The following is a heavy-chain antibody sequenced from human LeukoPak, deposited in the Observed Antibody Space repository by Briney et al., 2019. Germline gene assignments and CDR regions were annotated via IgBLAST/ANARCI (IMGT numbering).Heavy chain of an antibody. V-gene: IGHV1-18*01. J-gene: IGHJ4*02. D-gene: IGHD3-3*01. CDR1: GYTFTSYG. CDR2: ISAYNGNT. CDR3: ARDPLEWPSYYFDY. Sequence: VSVKVSCKASGYTFTSYGISWVRQAPGQGLEWMGWISAYNGNTNYAQKLQGRVTMTTDTSTSTAYMELRSLRSDDTAVYYCARDPLEWPSYYFDYWGQGTLVTVSS.